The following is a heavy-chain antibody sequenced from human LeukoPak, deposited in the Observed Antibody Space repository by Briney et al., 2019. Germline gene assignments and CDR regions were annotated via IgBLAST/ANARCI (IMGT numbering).Heavy chain of an antibody. CDR3: ARDFDILTGYHLV. CDR2: FFYSGST. CDR1: GGFISSSSYY. V-gene: IGHV4-39*07. D-gene: IGHD3-9*01. Sequence: PSETLSLTCTVSGGFISSSSYYWGWIRQPPGKGLEWIGSFFYSGSTYYNPSLKSRVTISVDTSKNQFSLKLTSVTAADTAVYYCARDFDILTGYHLVWGQGTLVTVSS. J-gene: IGHJ4*02.